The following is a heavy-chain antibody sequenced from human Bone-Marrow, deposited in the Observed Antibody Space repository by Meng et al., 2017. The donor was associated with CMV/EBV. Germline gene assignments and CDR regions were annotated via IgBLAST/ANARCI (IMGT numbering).Heavy chain of an antibody. Sequence: ASVKVSCKASGYTFSDYYMHWVRQAPGQGLEWMGWINPYSGGTNYAQKFQDRVTMTRDTSISKAYMELSRLRSDDTAIYFCAKDQSRALFNSPSGCDYWGQGTVVTVSS. D-gene: IGHD2-21*01. J-gene: IGHJ4*02. CDR3: AKDQSRALFNSPSGCDY. CDR1: GYTFSDYY. V-gene: IGHV1-2*02. CDR2: INPYSGGT.